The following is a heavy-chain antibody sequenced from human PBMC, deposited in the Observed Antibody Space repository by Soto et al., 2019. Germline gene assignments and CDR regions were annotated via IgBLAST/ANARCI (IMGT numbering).Heavy chain of an antibody. J-gene: IGHJ4*02. CDR2: IYPGDSDT. D-gene: IGHD2-2*01. CDR1: GDSFTSYW. V-gene: IGHV5-51*01. CDR3: ARFSREDYFAY. Sequence: GESLKISCKGSGDSFTSYWIGWVRQMPGKGLEWMGVIYPGDSDTRYSPSFQGQVTISADKSISPAHLQWCSLKASDTAMYYCARFSREDYFAYWGQGTLVTVSS.